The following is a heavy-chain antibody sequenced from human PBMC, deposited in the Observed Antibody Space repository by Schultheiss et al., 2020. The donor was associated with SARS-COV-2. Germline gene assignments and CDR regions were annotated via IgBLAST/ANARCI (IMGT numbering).Heavy chain of an antibody. Sequence: GGSLRLSCAASGFTFSSYAMSWVRQAPGKGLEWVSAISGSGGSTYYADSVKGRFTISRDNSKNTLYLQMNSLRAEDTAVYYCAKDRETSGYSYGAFDYWGQGTLVTVS. J-gene: IGHJ4*02. CDR3: AKDRETSGYSYGAFDY. CDR1: GFTFSSYA. CDR2: ISGSGGST. D-gene: IGHD5-18*01. V-gene: IGHV3-23*01.